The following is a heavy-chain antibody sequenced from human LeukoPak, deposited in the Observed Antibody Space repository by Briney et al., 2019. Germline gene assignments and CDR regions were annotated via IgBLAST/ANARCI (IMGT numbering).Heavy chain of an antibody. CDR1: GGSISSSNW. CDR2: IYHSGST. D-gene: IGHD6-13*01. CDR3: ARDSAAAGREAGFDY. V-gene: IGHV4-4*02. Sequence: PSGTLSLTCAVSGGSISSSNWWSWVRQPPGQGLEWIGEIYHSGSTNYNPSLKSRVTISVDKSKNQFSLKLSSVTAADTAVYYCARDSAAAGREAGFDYWGQGTLVTVSS. J-gene: IGHJ4*02.